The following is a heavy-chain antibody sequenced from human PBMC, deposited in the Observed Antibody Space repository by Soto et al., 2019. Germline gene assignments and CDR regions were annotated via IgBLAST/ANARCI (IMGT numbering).Heavy chain of an antibody. Sequence: ELQLVESGGGLVPPGRSLRLSCATSGFNFEHYAMHWVRQAPGKGLQWVSGISWTGDSVGYADSVKGRFIISRDKAKKSLNLELNSIRGDDTALYYCVKAKYSRSSAPAVDFWGQGTLVTVSS. J-gene: IGHJ4*02. D-gene: IGHD2-2*01. CDR1: GFNFEHYA. CDR2: ISWTGDSV. V-gene: IGHV3-9*01. CDR3: VKAKYSRSSAPAVDF.